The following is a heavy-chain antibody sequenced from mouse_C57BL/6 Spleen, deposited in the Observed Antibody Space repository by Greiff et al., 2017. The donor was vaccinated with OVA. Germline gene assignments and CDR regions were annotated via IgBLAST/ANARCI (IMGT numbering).Heavy chain of an antibody. V-gene: IGHV5-4*01. CDR2: ISDGGSYT. Sequence: EVKLVESGGGLVKPGGSLKLSCAASGFTFSSYAMPWVRQTPEKSLEWVATISDGGSYTYYPDNLKGRFTISRNNAKNNLYLQMSHMKSEDTAMYYCARDKDRIVTFDYWGQGTTLTVSS. J-gene: IGHJ2*01. CDR1: GFTFSSYA. D-gene: IGHD2-5*01. CDR3: ARDKDRIVTFDY.